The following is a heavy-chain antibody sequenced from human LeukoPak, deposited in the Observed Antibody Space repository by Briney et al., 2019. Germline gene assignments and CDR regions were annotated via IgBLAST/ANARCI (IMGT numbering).Heavy chain of an antibody. V-gene: IGHV3-30-3*01. D-gene: IGHD5-24*01. CDR1: GFTFSSYA. CDR2: ISYDGSNK. J-gene: IGHJ4*02. CDR3: ARRRDGYSTLDY. Sequence: GRSLRLSCAAPGFTFSSYAMHWVRQAPGKGLEWVAVISYDGSNKYYADSVKGRFTISRDNSKNTLYLQMNSLRAEDTAVYYCARRRDGYSTLDYWGQGTLVTVSS.